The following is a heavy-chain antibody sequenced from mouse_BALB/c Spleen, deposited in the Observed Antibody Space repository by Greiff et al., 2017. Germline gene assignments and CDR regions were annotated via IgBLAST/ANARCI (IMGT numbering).Heavy chain of an antibody. CDR3: ARGMSRYFDV. J-gene: IGHJ1*01. V-gene: IGHV3-6*02. CDR1: GYSITSGYY. CDR2: ISYDGSN. Sequence: EESGPGLVKPSQSLSLTCSVTGYSITSGYYWNWIRQFPGNKLEWMGYISYDGSNNYNPSLKNRISITRDTSKNQFFLKLNSVTTEDTATYYCARGMSRYFDVWGAGTTVTVSS. D-gene: IGHD6-2*01.